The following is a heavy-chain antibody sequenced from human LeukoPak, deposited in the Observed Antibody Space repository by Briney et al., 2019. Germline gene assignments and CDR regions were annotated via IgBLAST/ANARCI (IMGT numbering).Heavy chain of an antibody. Sequence: ASVKVSCKASGYTFTGYCMHWVRQAPGQGLEWMGWINPNSGGTNYAQKFQGRVTMTRDTSISTAYMGLSRLRSDDTAVYYCARGTTVTNIVVVPAAFDYWGQGTLVTVSS. CDR2: INPNSGGT. V-gene: IGHV1-2*02. D-gene: IGHD2-2*01. CDR3: ARGTTVTNIVVVPAAFDY. J-gene: IGHJ4*02. CDR1: GYTFTGYC.